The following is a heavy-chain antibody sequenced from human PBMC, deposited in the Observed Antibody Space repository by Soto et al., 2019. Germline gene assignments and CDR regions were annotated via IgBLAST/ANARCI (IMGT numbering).Heavy chain of an antibody. V-gene: IGHV3-21*01. CDR2: ISSSSSYI. Sequence: EVQLVESGGGLVKPGGSLRLSCAASGFTFTSHTMNWVRQAPGKGLEWVSSISSSSSYIYYADSVKGRFTISRDNAKNSLYVQMNSLRAEDTAVYYCARGIEWLVGGMDVWGQGTTVTVSS. CDR3: ARGIEWLVGGMDV. J-gene: IGHJ6*02. D-gene: IGHD3-3*01. CDR1: GFTFTSHT.